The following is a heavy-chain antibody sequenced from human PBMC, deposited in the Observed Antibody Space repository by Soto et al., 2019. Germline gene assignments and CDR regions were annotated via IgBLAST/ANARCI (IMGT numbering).Heavy chain of an antibody. Sequence: SETLSLTCAVYGGSFSGYYWSWIRQPPGKGLEWIGEVNHSGSTNYNPSLKSRVTISVDTSKNQFSLKLSSVTAADTAVYYCARGWSGLVIIRFDPWGQGTLVTVSS. CDR2: VNHSGST. D-gene: IGHD3-9*01. V-gene: IGHV4-34*01. CDR1: GGSFSGYY. J-gene: IGHJ5*02. CDR3: ARGWSGLVIIRFDP.